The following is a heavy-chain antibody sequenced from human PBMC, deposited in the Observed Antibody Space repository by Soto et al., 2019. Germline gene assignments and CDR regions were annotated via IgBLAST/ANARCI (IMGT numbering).Heavy chain of an antibody. CDR3: ARVNYGDYAMKPVDY. J-gene: IGHJ4*02. Sequence: LRLSCAASGFTFSSYAMSWVRQAPGKGLEWVSVIYSGGSTYYADSVKGRFTVSRDNSKNTLYLQMNSLRAEDTAVYYCARVNYGDYAMKPVDYWGQGTLVTVSS. V-gene: IGHV3-66*01. CDR1: GFTFSSYA. CDR2: IYSGGST. D-gene: IGHD4-17*01.